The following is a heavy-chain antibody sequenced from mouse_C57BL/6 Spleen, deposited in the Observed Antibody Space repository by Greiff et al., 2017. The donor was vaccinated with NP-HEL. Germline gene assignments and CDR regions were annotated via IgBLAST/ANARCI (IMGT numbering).Heavy chain of an antibody. Sequence: DVQLVESGPGLVKPSQSLSLTCSVTGYSITSGYYWNWIRQFPGNKLEWMGYISYDGSNNYNPSLKNRISITRDTSKNQFFLKLNSVTTEDTATYYCARAGSPGYWYFDVWGTGTTVTVSS. CDR2: ISYDGSN. CDR1: GYSITSGYY. D-gene: IGHD1-1*02. V-gene: IGHV3-6*01. J-gene: IGHJ1*03. CDR3: ARAGSPGYWYFDV.